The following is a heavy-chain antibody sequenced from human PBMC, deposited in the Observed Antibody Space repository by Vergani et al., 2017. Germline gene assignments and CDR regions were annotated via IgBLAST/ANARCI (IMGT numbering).Heavy chain of an antibody. Sequence: EVQLLESGGGLVQPGGSLRLSCAASGFTFSSYAMSWVRQAPGKGLEWVSAISGSGGSTYYADSVKGRFTISRDNSKNTLYLQMNSLRAEDTAVYYCARDEARYCSSTSCPPGFDYWGQGTLVTVSS. CDR3: ARDEARYCSSTSCPPGFDY. CDR1: GFTFSSYA. V-gene: IGHV3-23*01. CDR2: ISGSGGST. J-gene: IGHJ4*02. D-gene: IGHD2-2*01.